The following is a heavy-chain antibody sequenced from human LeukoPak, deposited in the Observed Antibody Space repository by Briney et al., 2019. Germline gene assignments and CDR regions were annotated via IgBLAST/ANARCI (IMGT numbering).Heavy chain of an antibody. CDR3: ARDWITMVRGVIPPGLDH. CDR1: GFTFNNYW. CDR2: INDKNTV. D-gene: IGHD3-10*01. Sequence: GGSLRLSCAASGFTFNNYWMHWVRQAPGKGLEWVAFINDKNTVYYADSVKGRFTISRDNSKNSLYLQMNSLRDEDTAAYYCARDWITMVRGVIPPGLDHWGQGTLVTVSS. V-gene: IGHV3-69-1*01. J-gene: IGHJ4*02.